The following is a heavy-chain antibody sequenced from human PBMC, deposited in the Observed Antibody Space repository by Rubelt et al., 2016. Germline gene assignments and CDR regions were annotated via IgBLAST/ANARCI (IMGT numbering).Heavy chain of an antibody. CDR2: IYYRGST. CDR3: ATTVSRAPYGMDV. V-gene: IGHV4-31*03. Sequence: QVQLQESGPGLVKPSQTLSLTCTVSGGSISSGGYYWSWIRQPPGKGLEWIGYIYYRGSTYYNPSLGSRLTISVDTSKNQFSLKLSSVTAADTAVYYCATTVSRAPYGMDVWGQGTTVTVSS. D-gene: IGHD4-17*01. J-gene: IGHJ6*02. CDR1: GGSISSGGYY.